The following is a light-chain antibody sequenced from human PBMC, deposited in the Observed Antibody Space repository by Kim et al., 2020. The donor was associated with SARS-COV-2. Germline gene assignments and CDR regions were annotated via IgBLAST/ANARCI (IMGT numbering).Light chain of an antibody. CDR1: QSVTSNS. J-gene: IGKJ4*01. CDR2: GAS. V-gene: IGKV3-20*01. Sequence: LSPGERATLSCRASQSVTSNSLAWYQQKPGQTPRLLIYGASSRAPGIPDRFSGSGSGIDFSLTINRLEPEDFAVYYCQQYGSSPRFGGGTKVDIK. CDR3: QQYGSSPR.